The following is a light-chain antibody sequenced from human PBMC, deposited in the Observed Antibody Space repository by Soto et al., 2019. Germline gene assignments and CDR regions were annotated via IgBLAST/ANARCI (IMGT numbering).Light chain of an antibody. V-gene: IGKV1-39*01. J-gene: IGKJ5*01. Sequence: DIRMTHSPSSLSASVGDRVAITCRASQSISSYLNWYQQKPGKAPKLLIYAASSLQSGVPSRFSGSGSGTDFTLTISSLQPEDFATYYCHKSYSTTRGVTFGQGRRLEIX. CDR3: HKSYSTTRGVT. CDR2: AAS. CDR1: QSISSY.